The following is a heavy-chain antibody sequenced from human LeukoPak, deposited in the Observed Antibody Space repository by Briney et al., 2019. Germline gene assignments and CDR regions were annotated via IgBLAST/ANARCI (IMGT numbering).Heavy chain of an antibody. Sequence: GGSLRLSCAASGFTFSSYTMDWVRQAPGKGLEWVARISYAGSNNYYADSVKGRFTISRDNAKNSVNLQINSLRAEDTALYYCARDGIDYWGQGTLVTVSS. CDR3: ARDGIDY. J-gene: IGHJ4*02. D-gene: IGHD1-26*01. CDR1: GFTFSSYT. V-gene: IGHV3-30-3*01. CDR2: ISYAGSNN.